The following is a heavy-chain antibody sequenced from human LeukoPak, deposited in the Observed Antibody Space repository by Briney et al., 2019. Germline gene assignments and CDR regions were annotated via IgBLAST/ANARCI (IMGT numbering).Heavy chain of an antibody. CDR2: IRSKANNYAT. CDR3: TRYNVGFDY. CDR1: GFTCSGYA. V-gene: IGHV3-73*01. J-gene: IGHJ4*02. D-gene: IGHD1-14*01. Sequence: GGSLRLSCAASGFTCSGYAMHWVRQASGKGLEWVGRIRSKANNYATVYAASVKGRFTISRDDSKNTAYLQMNSLKTEDTAVYYCTRYNVGFDYWGQGTLVTVSS.